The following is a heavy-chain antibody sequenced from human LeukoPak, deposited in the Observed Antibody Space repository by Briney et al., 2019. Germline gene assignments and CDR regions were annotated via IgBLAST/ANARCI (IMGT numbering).Heavy chain of an antibody. CDR3: TRVPISTTARGYFDY. CDR2: IYYSGST. CDR1: GGSVSSGSYY. J-gene: IGHJ4*02. D-gene: IGHD4-17*01. Sequence: SETLSLTCTVSGGSVSSGSYYWSWIRQPPGKGLEWLGYIYYSGSTTYNPSLKSRVTISVDMSKNKFSLKLSSVTAADTAVYYCTRVPISTTARGYFDYWGQGTLVTVSS. V-gene: IGHV4-61*01.